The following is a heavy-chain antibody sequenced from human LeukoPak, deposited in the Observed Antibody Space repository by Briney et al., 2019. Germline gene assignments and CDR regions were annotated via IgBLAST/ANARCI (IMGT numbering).Heavy chain of an antibody. D-gene: IGHD3-22*01. Sequence: ASVKVSCKASGGTFSCYAISWVRQAPGQGLEWMGGIIPIFGTANYAQKFQGRVTITTDESTSTAYMELSSLRSEDTAVYYCARVPYDSSGYYPFDPWGQGTLVTVSS. CDR3: ARVPYDSSGYYPFDP. CDR2: IIPIFGTA. V-gene: IGHV1-69*05. CDR1: GGTFSCYA. J-gene: IGHJ5*02.